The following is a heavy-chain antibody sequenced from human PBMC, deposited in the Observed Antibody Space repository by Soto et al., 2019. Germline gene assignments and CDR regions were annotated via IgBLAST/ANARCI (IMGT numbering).Heavy chain of an antibody. D-gene: IGHD3-22*01. Sequence: GASVKVSCKASGGTFSSYAISWVRQAPGQGLEWMGGIIPIFGTANYAQKFQGRVTITADESTSTAYMELSSLRSEDTAVYYCARGAPQEYYYDSSGFDYWRQGTLVTVSS. CDR1: GGTFSSYA. CDR3: ARGAPQEYYYDSSGFDY. V-gene: IGHV1-69*13. CDR2: IIPIFGTA. J-gene: IGHJ4*02.